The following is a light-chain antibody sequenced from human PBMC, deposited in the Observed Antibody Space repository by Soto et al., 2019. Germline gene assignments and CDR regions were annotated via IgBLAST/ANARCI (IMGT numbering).Light chain of an antibody. CDR3: QSYDSSLSAYV. CDR1: SSNIGAGYD. J-gene: IGLJ1*01. Sequence: QSVLAQPPSVSGAPGQKVTISCTGSSSNIGAGYDLHWYQQLPGTAPKLLLYGNSNRPSGVPDGFSGSKSGTSASLAITGLQAEDEADYYCQSYDSSLSAYVFGTGTKLTVL. V-gene: IGLV1-40*01. CDR2: GNS.